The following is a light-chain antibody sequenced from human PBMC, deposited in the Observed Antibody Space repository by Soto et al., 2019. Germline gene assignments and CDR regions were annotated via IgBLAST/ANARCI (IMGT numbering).Light chain of an antibody. CDR3: QQHGSSPIT. Sequence: DIQMTQSASSIPPSVGSRVSIICGASQGISSFLAWYQQKPGRAPKLLVYGASTVERGVPSRFSGSGSGTDFTLTISRLEPEDFAVYYCQQHGSSPITFGQGTRLEI. V-gene: IGKV1-9*01. J-gene: IGKJ5*01. CDR1: QGISSF. CDR2: GAS.